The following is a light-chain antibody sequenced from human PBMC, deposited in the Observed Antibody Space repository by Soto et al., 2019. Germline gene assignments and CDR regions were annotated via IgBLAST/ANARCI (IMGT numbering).Light chain of an antibody. CDR1: SDIGNYNL. J-gene: IGLJ1*01. CDR3: ASYAVTRTYV. V-gene: IGLV2-23*02. Sequence: QSVLTQPASVSGSPGQSVTISCSGSDIGNYNLVSWYQHLPGRAPKLLIFEVTMRPSGISDRFSGSKSASTASLTISGLQAEAEGDYYCASYAVTRTYVVGSGTKFTV. CDR2: EVT.